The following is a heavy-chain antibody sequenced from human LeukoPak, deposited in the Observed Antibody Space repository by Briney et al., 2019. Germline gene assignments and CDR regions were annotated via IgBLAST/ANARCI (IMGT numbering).Heavy chain of an antibody. V-gene: IGHV1-18*01. CDR2: ISAYNGNT. CDR3: AREVKRQGSYYYYGMDV. Sequence: ASVKVSCKASGYTFTSYGISWVRQAPGQGLEWMGWISAYNGNTNYAQKLQGRVTMTTDTSTSTAYMELRSLRSDDTAVYYCAREVKRQGSYYYYGMDVWGQGTTVTVSS. J-gene: IGHJ6*02. D-gene: IGHD6-25*01. CDR1: GYTFTSYG.